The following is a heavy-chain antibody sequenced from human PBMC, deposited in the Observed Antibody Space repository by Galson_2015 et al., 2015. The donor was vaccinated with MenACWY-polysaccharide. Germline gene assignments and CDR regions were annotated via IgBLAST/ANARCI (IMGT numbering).Heavy chain of an antibody. CDR3: GRPYFRLNSVLDY. CDR2: INEDGSEK. V-gene: IGHV3-7*01. J-gene: IGHJ4*02. CDR1: GFTFSIYW. D-gene: IGHD2-21*01. Sequence: SLRLSCAASGFTFSIYWMTWVRQAPGKGLEWVANINEDGSEKQYVDSVKGRFTISRDNAKNSVFLQMNSLRAEDTAVYYCGRPYFRLNSVLDYRGPGTLGTVPS.